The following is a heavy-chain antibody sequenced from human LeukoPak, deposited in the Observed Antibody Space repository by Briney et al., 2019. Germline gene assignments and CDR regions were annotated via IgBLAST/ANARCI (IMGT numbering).Heavy chain of an antibody. J-gene: IGHJ4*02. CDR3: AKDSVVLPPAIAAKFDY. D-gene: IGHD2-2*01. V-gene: IGHV3-23*01. CDR2: ISSSGSII. CDR1: GFTFRSCE. Sequence: GGSLRLSCAASGFTFRSCELSWVRQAPAKGLEWVSYISSSGSIIYYADSVKGRFTISRDNSKDTLYLQMNSLRAEDTAVYYCAKDSVVLPPAIAAKFDYWGQGTLVTVSS.